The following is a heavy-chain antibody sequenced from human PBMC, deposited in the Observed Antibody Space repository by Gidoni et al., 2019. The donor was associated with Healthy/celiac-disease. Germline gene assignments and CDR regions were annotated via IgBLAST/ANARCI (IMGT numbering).Heavy chain of an antibody. CDR2: IIPIFGTA. CDR1: GGTISRYA. V-gene: IGHV1-69*01. Sequence: QVQLVQSGAEVKKPGSSVKVSCKASGGTISRYAISWVRQAPGQGLEWMGGIIPIFGTANYAQKCQGRVTITADESTSTAYMELSSLRSEDTAVYYCARGEGSGFPLGDYYYYGMDVWGQGTTVTVSS. CDR3: ARGEGSGFPLGDYYYYGMDV. D-gene: IGHD5-18*01. J-gene: IGHJ6*02.